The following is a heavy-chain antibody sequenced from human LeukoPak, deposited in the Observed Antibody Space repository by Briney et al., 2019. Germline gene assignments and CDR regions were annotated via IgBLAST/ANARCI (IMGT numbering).Heavy chain of an antibody. CDR3: ARDPTEGFGELFPVYFDY. V-gene: IGHV4-34*01. CDR2: INHSRST. J-gene: IGHJ4*02. CDR1: GGSSSGYY. D-gene: IGHD3-10*01. Sequence: SETLSLTCVLYGGSSSGYYWSWIRQPPGKGLEWIGEINHSRSTNYNPSLKSRVTISVDTSKNQFSLKLSSVTAADTAVYYCARDPTEGFGELFPVYFDYWGQGTLVTVSS.